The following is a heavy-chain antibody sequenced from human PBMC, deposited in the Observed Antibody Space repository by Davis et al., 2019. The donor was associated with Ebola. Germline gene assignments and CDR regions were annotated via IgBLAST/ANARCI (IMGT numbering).Heavy chain of an antibody. V-gene: IGHV3-30*03. CDR3: ARGGYSYEFDP. CDR1: GFTFSSYG. CDR2: ISYDGSNK. D-gene: IGHD5-18*01. Sequence: GESLKISCAASGFTFSSYGMHWVRQAPGKGLEWVAVISYDGSNKYYADSVKGRFTISRDNSKNTLYLQMNSLRAEDTAVYYCARGGYSYEFDPWGQGTLVTVSS. J-gene: IGHJ5*02.